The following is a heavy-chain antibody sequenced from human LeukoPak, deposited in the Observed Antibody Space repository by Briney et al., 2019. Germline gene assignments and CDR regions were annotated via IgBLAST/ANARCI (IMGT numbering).Heavy chain of an antibody. Sequence: SETPSLTCTVSGGSISSGSYDWSWIRQPAGKGLEWIGRIYTSGSTNYNPSLKSRVTISVDTSKNQFSLKLSSVTAADTAVYYCARDLGVRGVREFDYWGQGTLVTVSS. CDR1: GGSISSGSYD. D-gene: IGHD3-10*01. CDR3: ARDLGVRGVREFDY. J-gene: IGHJ4*02. V-gene: IGHV4-61*02. CDR2: IYTSGST.